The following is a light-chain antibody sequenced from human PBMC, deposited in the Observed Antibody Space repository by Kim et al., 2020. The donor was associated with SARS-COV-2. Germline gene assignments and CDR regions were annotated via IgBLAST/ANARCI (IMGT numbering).Light chain of an antibody. CDR1: SLRSYY. V-gene: IGLV3-19*01. Sequence: SSELTQDPAVSVALGQTVRITCQGDSLRSYYASWYQQKPGQAPVLVIHGKNNRPSGIPDRFSGSSSGNTASLTITGAQAEDEADYYCNSRDSSGNLNWVF. CDR2: GKN. J-gene: IGLJ3*02. CDR3: NSRDSSGNLNWV.